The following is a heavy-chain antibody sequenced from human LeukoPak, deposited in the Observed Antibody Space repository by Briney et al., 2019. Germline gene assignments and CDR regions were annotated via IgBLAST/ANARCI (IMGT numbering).Heavy chain of an antibody. D-gene: IGHD6-13*01. V-gene: IGHV3-74*01. CDR1: GFTFSNYW. J-gene: IGHJ4*02. CDR2: INSDGSSR. CDR3: ASASSHGIAGGGDY. Sequence: GGSLRLSCAASGFTFSNYWMHSVRQAPGKGRAWVSRINSDGSSRNYADSVKGRFTISRDNAKNTLYLQMNSLRAEDTAVYYCASASSHGIAGGGDYWGQGTLVTVSS.